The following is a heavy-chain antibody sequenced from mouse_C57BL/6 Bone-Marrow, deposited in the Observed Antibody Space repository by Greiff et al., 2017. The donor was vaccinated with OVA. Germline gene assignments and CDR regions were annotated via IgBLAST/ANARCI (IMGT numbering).Heavy chain of an antibody. J-gene: IGHJ3*01. CDR3: ARTEDYDGFAY. Sequence: VQVVESGAELAKPGASVKLSCKASGYTFTSYWMHWVKQRPGQGLEWIGYITPSSGYTKYNQKFKDKATLTADKSSSTAYMQLSSLTYEDAADYYCARTEDYDGFAYWGQGTLVTVSA. V-gene: IGHV1-7*01. CDR2: ITPSSGYT. D-gene: IGHD2-4*01. CDR1: GYTFTSYW.